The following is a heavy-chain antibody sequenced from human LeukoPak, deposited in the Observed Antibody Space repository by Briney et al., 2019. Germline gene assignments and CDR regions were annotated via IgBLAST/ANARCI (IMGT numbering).Heavy chain of an antibody. Sequence: ASVKVSCKASGYTFTGYYMHWVRHAPGQGLEWMGWINPNSGGTNYAQKFQGRVTMTRDTSISTGYMELSRLRSDDTAVYYCVRTLYYCDSNGFDPWGQGTLVTVSS. J-gene: IGHJ5*02. CDR1: GYTFTGYY. CDR3: VRTLYYCDSNGFDP. V-gene: IGHV1-2*02. CDR2: INPNSGGT. D-gene: IGHD3-22*01.